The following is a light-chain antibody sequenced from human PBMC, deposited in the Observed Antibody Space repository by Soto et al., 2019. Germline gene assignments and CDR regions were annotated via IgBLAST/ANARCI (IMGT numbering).Light chain of an antibody. CDR1: SSDVGDYEH. J-gene: IGLJ3*02. V-gene: IGLV2-18*01. CDR3: GLFTSSATWV. Sequence: QSALTQPPSVSGSPGQSVTISCTVTSSDVGDYEHVSWYQLAPGTAPKLLLSDVINRPSGVPDRFSGSKSGNTPSLTISGLQAEDEADYYCGLFTSSATWVFGGGTQLTVL. CDR2: DVI.